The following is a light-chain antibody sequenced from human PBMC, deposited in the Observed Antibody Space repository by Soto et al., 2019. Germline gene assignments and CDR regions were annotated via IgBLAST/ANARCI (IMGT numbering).Light chain of an antibody. V-gene: IGLV2-14*01. J-gene: IGLJ3*02. CDR1: SSDVGGYNY. Sequence: QSALTQPASVSGSPGQSITISCTGTSSDVGGYNYVSWYQQHPGKAPKVMIYEVTNRPSGISVRFSGSKSGNTASLTISGLQAEDEAGYYCSSYTTSNTGVFGGGTKLTVL. CDR3: SSYTTSNTGV. CDR2: EVT.